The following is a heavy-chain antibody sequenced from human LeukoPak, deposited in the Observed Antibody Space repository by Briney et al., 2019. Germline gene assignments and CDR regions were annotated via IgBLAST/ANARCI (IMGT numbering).Heavy chain of an antibody. CDR3: ARDQGDGYPNGGAFDI. J-gene: IGHJ3*02. Sequence: ASVKVSCKASGGTFSSDVVSWVRQAPGQGLEWMGIINPSGGSTSYAQKFQGRVTMTRDMSTSTVYMELSSLRSEDTAVYYCARDQGDGYPNGGAFDIWGQGTMVTVSS. CDR1: GGTFSSDV. CDR2: INPSGGST. V-gene: IGHV1-46*01. D-gene: IGHD5-24*01.